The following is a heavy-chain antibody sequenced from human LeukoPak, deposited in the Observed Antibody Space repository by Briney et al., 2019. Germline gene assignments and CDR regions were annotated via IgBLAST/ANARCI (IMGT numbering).Heavy chain of an antibody. V-gene: IGHV3-30*18. CDR1: GFTSSSYG. CDR2: ISYDGSNK. J-gene: IGHJ6*02. CDR3: AKDLAPDYYYYGMDV. D-gene: IGHD3-16*01. Sequence: PGGSLRLSCAAYGFTSSSYGMHWVRQAPGKGLEWVAVISYDGSNKYYADSVKGRFTISRDNSKNPLYLQMNSLRAEDTAVYYCAKDLAPDYYYYGMDVWGQGTTVTVSS.